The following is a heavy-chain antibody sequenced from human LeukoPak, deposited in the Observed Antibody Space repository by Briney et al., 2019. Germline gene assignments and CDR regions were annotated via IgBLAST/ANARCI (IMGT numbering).Heavy chain of an antibody. J-gene: IGHJ4*02. D-gene: IGHD6-19*01. Sequence: PGGSLRLSCAASGFTFSSYSMNWVRQAPGKGLEWVSSISSSSSYIYYADSVKGRFTISRDNAKNSLYLQMNSLRAEDTAVYYCARDADSSGFSLDRYFDYWGQGTLVTVSS. CDR1: GFTFSSYS. CDR2: ISSSSSYI. V-gene: IGHV3-21*01. CDR3: ARDADSSGFSLDRYFDY.